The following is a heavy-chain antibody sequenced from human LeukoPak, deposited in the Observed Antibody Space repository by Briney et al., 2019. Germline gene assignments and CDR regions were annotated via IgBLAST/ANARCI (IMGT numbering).Heavy chain of an antibody. V-gene: IGHV3-49*03. D-gene: IGHD3-3*01. J-gene: IGHJ4*02. CDR3: TRVGESGYYCFDY. CDR2: IRSKAYGGTT. Sequence: PGGSLRLSCTASGFTFGDYAMSWFRQAPGKGLEWVGFIRSKAYGGTTEYAASVKGRFTISRDDSKSIAYLQMNSLKTEDTAVYHCTRVGESGYYCFDYWGQGTLVTVSS. CDR1: GFTFGDYA.